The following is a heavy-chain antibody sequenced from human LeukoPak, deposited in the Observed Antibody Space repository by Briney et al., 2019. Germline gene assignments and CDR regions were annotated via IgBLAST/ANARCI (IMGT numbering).Heavy chain of an antibody. D-gene: IGHD6-19*01. Sequence: GGSLRLSCAASGFTFSSYEMNWVRQAPGKGLEWVSYISSSGSTIYYADSVKGRFTISRDNAKNSLYLQMNSLRAEDTAVYYCAREAGSPYYFDYWGQGTLVTVSS. J-gene: IGHJ4*02. V-gene: IGHV3-48*03. CDR3: AREAGSPYYFDY. CDR2: ISSSGSTI. CDR1: GFTFSSYE.